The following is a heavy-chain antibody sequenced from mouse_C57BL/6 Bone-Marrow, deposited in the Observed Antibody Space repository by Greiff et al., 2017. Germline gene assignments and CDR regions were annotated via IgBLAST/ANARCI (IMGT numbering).Heavy chain of an antibody. D-gene: IGHD2-2*01. CDR1: GYTFPSYG. J-gene: IGHJ3*01. CDR3: AKFYYGYDGWFAD. V-gene: IGHV1-81*01. Sequence: VQLQQSGAELARPGASVKLSCKASGYTFPSYGISWVKPRTGQGLDWIGEIYPRSGNTYYNANFKGKDPLTADKTSSAAYMELRSLTSVDSAVYVCAKFYYGYDGWFADWGQGTLVTVAA. CDR2: IYPRSGNT.